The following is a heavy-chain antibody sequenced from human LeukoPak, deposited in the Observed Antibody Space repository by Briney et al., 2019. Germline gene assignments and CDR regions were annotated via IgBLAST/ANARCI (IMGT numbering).Heavy chain of an antibody. J-gene: IGHJ3*02. CDR2: IYYSGTT. D-gene: IGHD1-26*01. CDR3: ATNRVGTYDRPFDI. Sequence: PSETLSLTCTVSGGSMSSYYWNWIRQPPGRGLEWIGYIYYSGTTNYNPSLKSRLTISVDTSKNQFSLKLSSVTATDTAVYFCATNRVGTYDRPFDIWGQGTMVTVSS. CDR1: GGSMSSYY. V-gene: IGHV4-59*08.